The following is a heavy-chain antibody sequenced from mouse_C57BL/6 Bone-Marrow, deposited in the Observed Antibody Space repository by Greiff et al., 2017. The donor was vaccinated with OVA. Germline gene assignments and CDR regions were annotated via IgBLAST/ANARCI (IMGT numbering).Heavy chain of an antibody. V-gene: IGHV1-19*01. D-gene: IGHD1-1*01. CDR3: ARDGYYYGPGYFDV. J-gene: IGHJ1*03. CDR1: GYTFTDYY. Sequence: EVQLQQSGPVLVKPGASVKMSCKASGYTFTDYYMNWVKQSHGKSLEWIGVINPYNGGTSYNQKFKGKATLTVDKSSSTAYMELNSLTSEDSAVYYSARDGYYYGPGYFDVWGTGTTVTVSS. CDR2: INPYNGGT.